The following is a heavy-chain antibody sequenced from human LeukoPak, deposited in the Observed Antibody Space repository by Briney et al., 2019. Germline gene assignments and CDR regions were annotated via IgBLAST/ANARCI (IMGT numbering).Heavy chain of an antibody. D-gene: IGHD6-13*01. CDR2: IKQDGSEK. Sequence: PGGSLRLSCAASGFTFSSYWMSWVRQAPGKGLEWVANIKQDGSEKYYVDSVKGRFTISRDNAKNPLYLQMNSLRAEDTAVYYCARGLFRSWKWFDSWGQGTLVTVSS. J-gene: IGHJ5*01. CDR3: ARGLFRSWKWFDS. V-gene: IGHV3-7*01. CDR1: GFTFSSYW.